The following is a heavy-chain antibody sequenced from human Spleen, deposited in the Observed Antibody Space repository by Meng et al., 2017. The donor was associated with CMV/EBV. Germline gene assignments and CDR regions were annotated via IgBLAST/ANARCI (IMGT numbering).Heavy chain of an antibody. CDR3: ASVHRGDYFDF. Sequence: GESLKISCAASGFTFRKYAMTWVRQAPGKGLEWVSLIYGNDHSTYYADSVKGRFTISRDDSKNTLSLQMNSLRAEDTAVYYCASVHRGDYFDFWGQGTLVTVSS. D-gene: IGHD1-1*01. CDR2: IYGNDHST. V-gene: IGHV3-23*03. CDR1: GFTFRKYA. J-gene: IGHJ4*02.